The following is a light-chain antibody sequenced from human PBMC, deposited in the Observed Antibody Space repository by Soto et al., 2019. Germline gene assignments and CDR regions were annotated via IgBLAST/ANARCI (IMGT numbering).Light chain of an antibody. CDR1: SSDIGGYDY. J-gene: IGLJ2*01. V-gene: IGLV2-14*01. CDR2: DVN. CDR3: TSYASGSSHLV. Sequence: QSALTQPASVSGSPGQSITLSCTGTSSDIGGYDYVSWYQRHPGKAPKLIIYDVNKRPSGVSNRFSGSKSGNTASLTISGLQAEDEADYYCTSYASGSSHLVFGGGTKVTVL.